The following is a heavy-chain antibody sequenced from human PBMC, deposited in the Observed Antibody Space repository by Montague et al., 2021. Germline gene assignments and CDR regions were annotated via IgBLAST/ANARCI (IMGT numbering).Heavy chain of an antibody. CDR2: MRSSGSP. CDR3: GRDYWGSIDY. D-gene: IGHD7-27*01. Sequence: CSVSGGSVNGYDWSWIRQPPGKGLEWIGYMRSSGSPNYNPSFKSRLAISIDRSRNQFSLELSFVTAADTAIYFCGRDYWGSIDYWGHGILVTVSS. CDR1: GGSVNGYD. J-gene: IGHJ4*01. V-gene: IGHV4-59*02.